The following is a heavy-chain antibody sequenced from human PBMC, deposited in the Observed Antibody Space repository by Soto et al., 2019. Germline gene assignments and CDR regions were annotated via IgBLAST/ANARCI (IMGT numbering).Heavy chain of an antibody. D-gene: IGHD3-22*01. CDR1: GFSFSDYA. CDR3: AKVPDGSGYYHNWFDS. V-gene: IGHV3-23*01. Sequence: EVPLLESGGALVQPGGSLTLSCAASGFSFSDYAMSWVRQAPGKGLEWVSSISRTGDSAYYADSVKGRFAISRDRSTNRLSLQMNSLRVEDTAVYYCAKVPDGSGYYHNWFDSWGQGTLITVSS. J-gene: IGHJ5*01. CDR2: ISRTGDSA.